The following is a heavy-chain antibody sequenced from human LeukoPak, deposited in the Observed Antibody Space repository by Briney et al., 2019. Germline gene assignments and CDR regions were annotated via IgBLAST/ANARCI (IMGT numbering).Heavy chain of an antibody. CDR2: INPNSGGT. J-gene: IGHJ4*02. CDR1: GYTFTVYY. Sequence: GASVKVSCKASGYTFTVYYMHWVRQAPGQGLEWMGWINPNSGGTNYAQKFQGRVTMTRDTSVSTAYMELSRLTPDDTAVYYCAREDSGYDFEYWGQGTLVTVSS. D-gene: IGHD5-12*01. V-gene: IGHV1-2*02. CDR3: AREDSGYDFEY.